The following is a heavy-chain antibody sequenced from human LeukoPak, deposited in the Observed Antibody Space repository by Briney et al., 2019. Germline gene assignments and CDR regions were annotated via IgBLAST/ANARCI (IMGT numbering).Heavy chain of an antibody. CDR2: ISGSGGST. CDR1: GFTFSSYA. J-gene: IGHJ1*01. D-gene: IGHD2-8*01. V-gene: IGHV3-23*01. Sequence: GGALRLSCAASGFTFSSYAMSWVRQAPGKGLEWVSAISGSGGSTFYAESVKGRFTISRDNSKNTLYLQMNSLRAEDTALYYWAKPGRGGLYGGGFQHWGQGTLVTVSS. CDR3: AKPGRGGLYGGGFQH.